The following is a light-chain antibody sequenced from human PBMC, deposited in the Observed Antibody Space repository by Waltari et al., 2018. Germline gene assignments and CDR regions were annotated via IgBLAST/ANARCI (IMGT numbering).Light chain of an antibody. CDR3: QQRSTWPYS. CDR2: DAS. J-gene: IGKJ2*03. V-gene: IGKV3-11*01. CDR1: QSVVRC. Sequence: DIVLTQSPATLSLSPGERATVSCRASQSVVRCLAWYQQKPGQAPRLLIYDASNRATGIPDRFSASGSGTDFTLTLSSLEPEDFAVYFCQQRSTWPYSFGQGTRLEIK.